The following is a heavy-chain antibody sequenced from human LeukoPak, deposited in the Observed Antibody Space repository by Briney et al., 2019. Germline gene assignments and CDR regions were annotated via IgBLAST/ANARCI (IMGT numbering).Heavy chain of an antibody. CDR3: ARMRPEFDY. CDR1: GFTFSSYE. D-gene: IGHD6-6*01. CDR2: ISSSGGSI. V-gene: IGHV3-48*03. Sequence: GGSLRLSCAASGFTFSSYEMNWVRQAPGKGLEWASYISSSGGSIYYAASVKGRFTISRDNAKNSLYLQMNSLRAEDTAVYYCARMRPEFDYWGQGTLVTVSS. J-gene: IGHJ4*02.